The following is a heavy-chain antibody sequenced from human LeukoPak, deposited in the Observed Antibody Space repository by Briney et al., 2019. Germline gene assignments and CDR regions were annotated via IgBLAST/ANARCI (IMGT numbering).Heavy chain of an antibody. D-gene: IGHD3-10*01. Sequence: GESLKISWRAFGYRFRSYLIGWVRQVPGKGLEGMGLIFPVNSDTRYSPSFQGQVTISVDTSISVAYLQWSNLKASDSAMYYCVRQGGSGDYYKLPVDYWGQGTQVTVSS. CDR3: VRQGGSGDYYKLPVDY. CDR2: IFPVNSDT. J-gene: IGHJ4*02. V-gene: IGHV5-51*01. CDR1: GYRFRSYL.